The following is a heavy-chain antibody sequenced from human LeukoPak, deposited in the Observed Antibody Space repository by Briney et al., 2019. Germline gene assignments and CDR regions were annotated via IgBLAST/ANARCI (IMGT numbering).Heavy chain of an antibody. CDR2: IYYSGST. CDR3: ARVSAAGPYLYWFDP. Sequence: SETLSLTCTVSGGSISSYYWSWIRQPPGKGLEWIGYIYYSGSTNYNPSLKSRVTISVDTSKNQFSLKLSSVTAADTAVYYCARVSAAGPYLYWFDPWGQGTLATVSS. V-gene: IGHV4-59*01. J-gene: IGHJ5*02. CDR1: GGSISSYY. D-gene: IGHD6-13*01.